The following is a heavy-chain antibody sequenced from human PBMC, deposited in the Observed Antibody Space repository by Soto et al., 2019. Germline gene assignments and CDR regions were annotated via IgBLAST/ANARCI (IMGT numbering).Heavy chain of an antibody. Sequence: SETLSLTCTVSGGSISNSYWSWIRQSPEKGLEWIGYIYSSGSTNYNPSLNSRVTISVDTSKNQFSLKLSSLSAADTAVYYCARRSPPFLYGSERLDVWGQGTTVTVSS. CDR3: ARRSPPFLYGSERLDV. CDR1: GGSISNSY. V-gene: IGHV4-59*08. D-gene: IGHD3-10*01. CDR2: IYSSGST. J-gene: IGHJ6*02.